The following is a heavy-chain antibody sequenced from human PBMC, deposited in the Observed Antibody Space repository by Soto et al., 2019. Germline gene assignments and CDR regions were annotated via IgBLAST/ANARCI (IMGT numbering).Heavy chain of an antibody. CDR2: ISACNGNT. J-gene: IGHJ6*02. V-gene: IGHV1-18*01. CDR1: GYTFTSYG. CDR3: ARNLNYDFWSGYYDYYYYGMDV. Sequence: ASVKVSCKASGYTFTSYGISWVRQAPGQGLERMGWISACNGNTNYAQKLQGRVTMTTDTSTSTTYMELRSLRSDDTAVYYCARNLNYDFWSGYYDYYYYGMDVWGQGTTVTVSS. D-gene: IGHD3-3*01.